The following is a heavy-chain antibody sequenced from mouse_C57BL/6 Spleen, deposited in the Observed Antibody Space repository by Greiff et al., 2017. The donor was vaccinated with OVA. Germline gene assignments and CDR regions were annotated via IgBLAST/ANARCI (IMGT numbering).Heavy chain of an antibody. V-gene: IGHV1-53*01. CDR1: GYTFTSYW. CDR3: ARGRHGWAFDY. Sequence: QVQLKESGTELVKPGASVKLSCKASGYTFTSYWMHWVKQRPDQGLEWIGNINPSNGGTNYTEKFKSKATLTVDKSSSTAYMQLSSLTSEDSAVYDGARGRHGWAFDYWGQGTTLTVSS. J-gene: IGHJ2*01. D-gene: IGHD2-12*01. CDR2: INPSNGGT.